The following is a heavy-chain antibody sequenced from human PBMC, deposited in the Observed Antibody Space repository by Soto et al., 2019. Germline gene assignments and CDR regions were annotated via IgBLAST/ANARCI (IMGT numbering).Heavy chain of an antibody. CDR2: SRCRVDKYAT. Sequence: EVQLVESGGGLVQPGGSLRLSCATSGITFSDHDMDWVRQAPGKGLEWLGRSRCRVDKYATDYAASVRGRFTFSRDDSKSSLSLQMRSLKTGDTAMYYCVLWVRGLINYWGQGTLVTVSS. CDR1: GITFSDHD. D-gene: IGHD3-10*01. CDR3: VLWVRGLINY. V-gene: IGHV3-72*01. J-gene: IGHJ4*02.